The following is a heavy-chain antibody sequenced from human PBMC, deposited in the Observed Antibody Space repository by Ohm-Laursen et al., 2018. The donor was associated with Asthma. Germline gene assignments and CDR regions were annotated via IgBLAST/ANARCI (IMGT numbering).Heavy chain of an antibody. D-gene: IGHD1-14*01. CDR3: ATYNQYNAFDL. Sequence: ASVKVSCKASGGTFSSYAINWVRQAPGQGLEWVGAIIPIFDIPNYAEKFQGRVTITADKSTSTAYMELSSLETEDTAVYFCATYNQYNAFDLWGQGTMVTVSS. CDR2: IIPIFDIP. J-gene: IGHJ3*01. V-gene: IGHV1-69*10. CDR1: GGTFSSYA.